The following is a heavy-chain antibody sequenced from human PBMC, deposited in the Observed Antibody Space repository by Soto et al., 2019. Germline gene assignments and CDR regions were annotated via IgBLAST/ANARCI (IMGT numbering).Heavy chain of an antibody. Sequence: XXSLRLSCAASGFTFSSYSMHWVRQAPGKGLEWVSSISSSSSYIYYADSVKGRFTISRDNAKNSLYLKMNSLRAEDTAVYYCARDPGLGHWGQGTLVTVSS. CDR1: GFTFSSYS. V-gene: IGHV3-21*01. J-gene: IGHJ4*02. CDR2: ISSSSSYI. CDR3: ARDPGLGH.